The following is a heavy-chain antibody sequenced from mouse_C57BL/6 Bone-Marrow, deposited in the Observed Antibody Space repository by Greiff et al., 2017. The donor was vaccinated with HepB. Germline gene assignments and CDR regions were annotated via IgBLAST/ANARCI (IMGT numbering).Heavy chain of an antibody. V-gene: IGHV1-54*01. Sequence: VQLQQSGAELVRPGTSVKVSCKASGYAFTNYLIEWVKQRPGQGLEWIGVINPGSGGTNYNEKFKGKATLTADKSSSTAYMQLSSLTSEDSAVYFCARSRSNLYAMDYWGQGTSVTVSS. CDR1: GYAFTNYL. CDR3: ARSRSNLYAMDY. J-gene: IGHJ4*01. D-gene: IGHD1-1*01. CDR2: INPGSGGT.